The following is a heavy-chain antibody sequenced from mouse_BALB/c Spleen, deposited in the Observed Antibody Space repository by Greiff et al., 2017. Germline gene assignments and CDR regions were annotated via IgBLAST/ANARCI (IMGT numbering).Heavy chain of an antibody. CDR1: GFTFSSFG. Sequence: EVKLMESGGGLVQPGGSRKLSCAASGFTFSSFGMHWVRQAPEKGLEWVAYISSGSSTIYYADTVKGRFTISRDNPKNTLFLQMTSLRSEDTAMYYGERGAPQEKRDEGTRGFDYWAKGTTLTVPS. J-gene: IGHJ2*01. V-gene: IGHV5-17*02. CDR3: ERGAPQEKRDEGTRGFDY. CDR2: ISSGSSTI. D-gene: IGHD2-14*01.